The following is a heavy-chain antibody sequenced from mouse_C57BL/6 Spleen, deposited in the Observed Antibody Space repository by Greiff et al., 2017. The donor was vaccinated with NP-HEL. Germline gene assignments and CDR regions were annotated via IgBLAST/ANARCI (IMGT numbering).Heavy chain of an antibody. Sequence: EVMLVESGGGLVKPGGSLKLSCAASGFTFSSYAMSWVRQTPEKRLEWVATISDGGSYTYYPDNVKGRFTISRDNAKNNLYLQMSHLKSEDTAMYYCATMVTTDYFDYWGQGTTLTVSS. CDR1: GFTFSSYA. J-gene: IGHJ2*01. CDR3: ATMVTTDYFDY. D-gene: IGHD2-2*01. V-gene: IGHV5-4*03. CDR2: ISDGGSYT.